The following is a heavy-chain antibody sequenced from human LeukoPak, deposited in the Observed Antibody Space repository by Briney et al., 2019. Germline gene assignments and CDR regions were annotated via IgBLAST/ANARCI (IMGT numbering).Heavy chain of an antibody. D-gene: IGHD3-22*01. CDR2: TSFDGSDN. J-gene: IGHJ4*02. V-gene: IGHV3-30*04. Sequence: GRSLRLSCAASGFTFSSYAMHWVRQAPGKVLKWVAVTSFDGSDNYYADSVKGRFTISRDNSKNTLYLQMNSLRPDDTAVYYCARAPGTMIVVDYWGQGTLVTVSS. CDR3: ARAPGTMIVVDY. CDR1: GFTFSSYA.